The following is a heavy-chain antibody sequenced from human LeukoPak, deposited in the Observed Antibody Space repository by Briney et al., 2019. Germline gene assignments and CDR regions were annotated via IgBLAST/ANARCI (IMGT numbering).Heavy chain of an antibody. CDR2: IYSGGPT. V-gene: IGHV3-53*01. J-gene: IGHJ5*02. D-gene: IGHD3-9*01. Sequence: GGSLRLSCAVSGFTVNVNYMSWVRQAPGKGLEWVAVIYSGGPTYYADSVKGRFTISRDNSKNTLYLQMNSLRAEDTAVYYCARDYDILTGYSPWGQGTLVTVSS. CDR3: ARDYDILTGYSP. CDR1: GFTVNVNY.